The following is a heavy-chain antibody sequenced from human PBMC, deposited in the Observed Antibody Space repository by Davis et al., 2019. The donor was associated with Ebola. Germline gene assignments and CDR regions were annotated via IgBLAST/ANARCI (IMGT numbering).Heavy chain of an antibody. CDR1: GGSISSGDYY. CDR2: IYYSGST. Sequence: MPSETLSLTCTVSGGSISSGDYYWSWIRQPPGKGLEWIGYIYYSGSTNYNPSLKSRVTISVDTSKNQFSLKLSSVTAADTAVYYCVRVGVATFDYWGQGTPVTVSS. D-gene: IGHD5-12*01. V-gene: IGHV4-61*08. J-gene: IGHJ4*02. CDR3: VRVGVATFDY.